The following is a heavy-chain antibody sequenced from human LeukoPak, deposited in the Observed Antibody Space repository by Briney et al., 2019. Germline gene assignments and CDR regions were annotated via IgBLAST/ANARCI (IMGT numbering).Heavy chain of an antibody. J-gene: IGHJ4*02. CDR2: IIPIFGTA. CDR3: ARAFGIYYDSSGYYDY. V-gene: IGHV1-69*13. Sequence: SVTVSCKASGGTFSSYAICWVRQAPGQGLEWMGRIIPIFGTANYAQKFQGRVTITADESTSTAYMELSSLRSEDTAVYYCARAFGIYYDSSGYYDYWGQGTLVTVSS. CDR1: GGTFSSYA. D-gene: IGHD3-22*01.